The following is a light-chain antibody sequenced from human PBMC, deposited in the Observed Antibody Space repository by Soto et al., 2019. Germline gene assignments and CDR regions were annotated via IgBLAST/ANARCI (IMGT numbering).Light chain of an antibody. V-gene: IGKV1-6*01. CDR1: QGIRND. CDR3: LQDYNYPWT. J-gene: IGKJ1*01. Sequence: AIQMTQSPASLSASLGDRVTITCRASQGIRNDLGWYQQKPGKAPKLLIYAASSLQSGVPSRYSGSGSGTDFTLTISSLQPEDFATYYCLQDYNYPWTFGQGTKVDIK. CDR2: AAS.